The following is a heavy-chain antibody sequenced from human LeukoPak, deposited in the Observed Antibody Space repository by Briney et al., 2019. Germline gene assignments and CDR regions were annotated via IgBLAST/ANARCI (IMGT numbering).Heavy chain of an antibody. D-gene: IGHD3-10*01. Sequence: GGSLRLSCAASGFTFSTFAMIWVRQPPGKGLEWVSSIFPSGGEIHYADSVKGRFTISRDNAKNMLYLQMNSLRADDTAVYYCARSLRVRGVPDYMDVWGKGTTVIISS. CDR1: GFTFSTFA. CDR3: ARSLRVRGVPDYMDV. CDR2: IFPSGGEI. J-gene: IGHJ6*03. V-gene: IGHV3-23*01.